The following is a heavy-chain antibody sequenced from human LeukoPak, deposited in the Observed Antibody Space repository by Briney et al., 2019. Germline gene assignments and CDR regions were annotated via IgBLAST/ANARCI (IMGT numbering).Heavy chain of an antibody. CDR2: IIPIFGTA. CDR3: ASEGRITMVRGVTDDAFDI. Sequence: ASVKASCKASGGTFSSYAISWVRQAPGQGLEWMGGIIPIFGTANYAQKFQGRVTITADESTSTAYMELSSLRSEDTAVYYCASEGRITMVRGVTDDAFDIWGQGTMVTVSS. CDR1: GGTFSSYA. V-gene: IGHV1-69*13. J-gene: IGHJ3*02. D-gene: IGHD3-10*01.